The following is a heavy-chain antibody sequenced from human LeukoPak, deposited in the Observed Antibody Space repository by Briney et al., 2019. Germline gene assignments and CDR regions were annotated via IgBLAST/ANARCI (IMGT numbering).Heavy chain of an antibody. Sequence: GASVKVSCKASGGTFSSYAISWARQAPGQGLEWMGRIIPIFGTANYAQKFQGRVTITADESTSTAYMELSSLRSEDTAVYYCARELTTVTAYYFDYWGQGTLVTVSS. J-gene: IGHJ4*02. D-gene: IGHD4-17*01. V-gene: IGHV1-69*13. CDR2: IIPIFGTA. CDR1: GGTFSSYA. CDR3: ARELTTVTAYYFDY.